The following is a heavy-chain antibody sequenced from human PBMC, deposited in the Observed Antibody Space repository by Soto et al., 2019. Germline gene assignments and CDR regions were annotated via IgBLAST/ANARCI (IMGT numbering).Heavy chain of an antibody. CDR2: IYYSGST. V-gene: IGHV4-59*01. CDR3: AREIAVAAAIDY. Sequence: SETLSLTCAVSGGSISSYYWSWIRQPPGKGLEWIGDIYYSGSTNYNPSLKSRVTISVDTSKNQFSLKLSSVTAADTAVYYCAREIAVAAAIDYWGQGTLVTVSS. CDR1: GGSISSYY. D-gene: IGHD6-19*01. J-gene: IGHJ4*02.